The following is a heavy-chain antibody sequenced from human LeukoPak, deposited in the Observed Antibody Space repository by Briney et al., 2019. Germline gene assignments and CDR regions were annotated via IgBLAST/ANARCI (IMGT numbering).Heavy chain of an antibody. V-gene: IGHV3-48*01. J-gene: IGHJ3*02. Sequence: PGGSLRLSCAASGFTFSTYSMNWVRQAPGKGLEWVSYISSSSGTIYYADSVKGRFTISRDNAKSSLYLQMNSLRAEDTAVYYCARGNLCCWGSHSTICSTSFYIWGQGTMVTVSS. CDR2: ISSSSGTI. CDR3: ARGNLCCWGSHSTICSTSFYI. D-gene: IGHD2-2*02. CDR1: GFTFSTYS.